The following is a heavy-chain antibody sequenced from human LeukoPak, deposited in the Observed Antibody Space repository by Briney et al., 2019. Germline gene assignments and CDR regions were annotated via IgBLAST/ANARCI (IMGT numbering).Heavy chain of an antibody. CDR3: ARVTMTTVSYFDY. CDR1: GYSISSGNY. CDR2: IYHSGST. D-gene: IGHD4-11*01. V-gene: IGHV4-38-2*02. Sequence: PSETLSLTCTVSGYSISSGNYWGWIRQPPGKGLEWIGSIYHSGSTYYNPSLKSRVTISVDTSKNQFSLKLSSVTAADTAVYYCARVTMTTVSYFDYWGQGTLVTVSS. J-gene: IGHJ4*02.